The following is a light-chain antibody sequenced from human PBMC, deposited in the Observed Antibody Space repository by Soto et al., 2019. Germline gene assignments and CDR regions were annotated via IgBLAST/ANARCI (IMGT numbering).Light chain of an antibody. CDR2: EVS. CDR3: CSYGGGNNFYV. V-gene: IGLV2-8*01. Sequence: HSALTQPPSASGSPGQSVTISCTGTSSDIGTYDYVSWYQHLPDKAPKLIIYEVSKRPSGVPDRFSGSKSGNTASLTVSGLQAEDEGDYYCCSYGGGNNFYVFGTGTKVTV. CDR1: SSDIGTYDY. J-gene: IGLJ1*01.